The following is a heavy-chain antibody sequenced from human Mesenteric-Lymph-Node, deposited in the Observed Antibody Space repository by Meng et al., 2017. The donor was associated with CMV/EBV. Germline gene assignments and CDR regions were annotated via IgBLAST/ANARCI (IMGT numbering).Heavy chain of an antibody. CDR3: AREVNTALVTASFDV. CDR1: GFTFSSYA. D-gene: IGHD5-18*01. J-gene: IGHJ3*01. V-gene: IGHV3-23*01. CDR2: ISGSGGST. Sequence: GGSLRLSCAASGFTFSSYAMSWVRQAPGKGLEWVSAISGSGGSTYYADSVKGRFTISRDNSKNTLYLQMNSLRAEDTAIYYCAREVNTALVTASFDVWGQGTMVTVSS.